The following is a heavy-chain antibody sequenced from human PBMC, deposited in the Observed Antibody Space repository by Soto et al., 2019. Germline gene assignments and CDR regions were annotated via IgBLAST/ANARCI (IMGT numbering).Heavy chain of an antibody. V-gene: IGHV1-69*06. CDR2: VIPFCRTA. CDR3: GRDRRVNDFWGGYYPG. Sequence: VSCTASEGTFSSYAISWVRQAPGQRREWMGGVIPFCRTASYGRKFQGRVTITADKSTSTAYMELGGVSTEDTGVYHYGRDRRVNDFWGGYYPGWGQGTLVTVSS. D-gene: IGHD3-3*01. CDR1: EGTFSSYA. J-gene: IGHJ4*02.